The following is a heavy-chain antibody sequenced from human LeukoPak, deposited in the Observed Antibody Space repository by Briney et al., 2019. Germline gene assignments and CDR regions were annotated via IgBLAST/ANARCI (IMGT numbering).Heavy chain of an antibody. CDR1: GYTFTSYG. J-gene: IGHJ4*02. CDR3: ARGSRRYSGYDSAGY. V-gene: IGHV1-18*01. CDR2: ISAYNGNT. Sequence: GASVKVSCKASGYTFTSYGISWVRQAPGQGLEWMGWISAYNGNTNYAQKLQGRVTMTTDTSTSTAYMELSSLRSEDTAVYYCARGSRRYSGYDSAGYWGQGTLVTVSS. D-gene: IGHD5-12*01.